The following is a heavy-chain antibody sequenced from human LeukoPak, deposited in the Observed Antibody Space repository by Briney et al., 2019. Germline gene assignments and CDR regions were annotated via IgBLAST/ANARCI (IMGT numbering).Heavy chain of an antibody. D-gene: IGHD1-26*01. V-gene: IGHV4-61*02. CDR2: IYTSGST. J-gene: IGHJ5*02. CDR1: GGSISNGSYY. Sequence: PSETLSLTCTVSGGSISNGSYYWSWIRQPAGKGLEWIGRIYTSGSTNYNPSLKSRVTISVDTSKNQFSLKLSSVTAADTAVYYCARGGPAIVGATNNWFDPWGQGTLVTVSS. CDR3: ARGGPAIVGATNNWFDP.